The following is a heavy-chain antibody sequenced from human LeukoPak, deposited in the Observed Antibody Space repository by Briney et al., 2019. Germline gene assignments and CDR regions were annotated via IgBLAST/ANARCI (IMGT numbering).Heavy chain of an antibody. CDR3: ARSNVLLWFGELHDYYGMDV. Sequence: ASVKVSCKASGYTFTSYCISWVRQAPGQGLEWMGWISAYNGDTNYAQKLQGRVTMTTDTSTSTAYMELRSLRSDDTAVYYCARSNVLLWFGELHDYYGMDVWGKGTTVTVSS. J-gene: IGHJ6*04. D-gene: IGHD3-10*01. CDR1: GYTFTSYC. V-gene: IGHV1-18*04. CDR2: ISAYNGDT.